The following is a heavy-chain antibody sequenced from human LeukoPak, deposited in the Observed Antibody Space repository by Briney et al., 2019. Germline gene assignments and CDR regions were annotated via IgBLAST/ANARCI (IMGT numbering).Heavy chain of an antibody. CDR2: IYYSGST. D-gene: IGHD3-3*01. CDR3: ARSSSITKYWYFDL. CDR1: GGSISSSSYY. J-gene: IGHJ2*01. V-gene: IGHV4-39*01. Sequence: PSETLSLTCTVSGGSISSSSYYWGWIRQPPGKGLEWIGSIYYSGSTYYNPSLKSRVTISVDTSKNQFSLKLSSVTAADTAVYYCARSSSITKYWYFDLWGRGTLVTVSS.